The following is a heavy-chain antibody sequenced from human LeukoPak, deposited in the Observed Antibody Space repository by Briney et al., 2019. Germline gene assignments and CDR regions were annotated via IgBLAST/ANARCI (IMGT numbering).Heavy chain of an antibody. D-gene: IGHD6-19*01. CDR3: ARDEVAVAGTESDY. J-gene: IGHJ4*02. V-gene: IGHV1-18*04. CDR2: ISAYNGNT. CDR1: GYTFTSYG. Sequence: ASVNVSCRASGYTFTSYGISWVRQAPGQGLEWMGWISAYNGNTNYAQKLQRRVTMTTDTSTSTAYMELRSVSSDDTAVYYCARDEVAVAGTESDYWGQGTLVTVSS.